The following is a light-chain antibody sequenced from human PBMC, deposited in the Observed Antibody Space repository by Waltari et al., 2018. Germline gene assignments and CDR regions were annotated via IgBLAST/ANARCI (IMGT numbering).Light chain of an antibody. CDR2: DVS. J-gene: IGLJ2*01. V-gene: IGLV2-23*02. CDR3: FSYAGSNSFA. Sequence: QSALTQPAPVSGSPGQSITVSCLGTSTDLGRYNFVSWFQLHPGRAPKLMLYDVSERPLGVSNRFSGSKSGNTASLTISGLQAEDEADYYCFSYAGSNSFAFGGGTRVTVL. CDR1: STDLGRYNF.